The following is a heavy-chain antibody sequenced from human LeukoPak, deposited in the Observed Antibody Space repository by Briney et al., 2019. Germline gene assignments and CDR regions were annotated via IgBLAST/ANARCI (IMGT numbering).Heavy chain of an antibody. CDR3: ARDLGTYYYDSSGPDAFDI. D-gene: IGHD3-22*01. Sequence: GASVKVSCKASGYTFTGYYMHWVRQAPGQGLEWMGWINPNSGGTNYAQKFQGRVTMTRDTSISTAYMELSRLRSDDTAVYYCARDLGTYYYDSSGPDAFDIWGQGTMVTVSS. CDR2: INPNSGGT. J-gene: IGHJ3*02. CDR1: GYTFTGYY. V-gene: IGHV1-2*02.